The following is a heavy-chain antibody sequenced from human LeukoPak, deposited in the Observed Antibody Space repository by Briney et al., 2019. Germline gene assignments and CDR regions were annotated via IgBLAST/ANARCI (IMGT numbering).Heavy chain of an antibody. CDR3: ASPHPEVQLWDYYYGMDV. D-gene: IGHD5-18*01. CDR1: GGTFSSYA. V-gene: IGHV1-69*13. J-gene: IGHJ6*02. CDR2: IIPIFGTA. Sequence: SVKVSCKASGGTFSSYAISWVRQAPGQGLEWMGGIIPIFGTANYAQKFQGRVTITADESTSTAYMELSSLRSEDTAVYYCASPHPEVQLWDYYYGMDVWGQGTTVTVSS.